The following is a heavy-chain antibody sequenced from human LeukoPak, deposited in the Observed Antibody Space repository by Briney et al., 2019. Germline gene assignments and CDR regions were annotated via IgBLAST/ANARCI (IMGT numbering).Heavy chain of an antibody. CDR3: AKDFGYGSGSYS. J-gene: IGHJ4*02. Sequence: GGSLRLSCAASGFTFSSYAMSWVRQAPGKGLEWVSAISGSGGSTYYADSVKGRLTISRDNSKNTLYLQMNSLRAEDTAVYYCAKDFGYGSGSYSWGQGTLVTVSS. CDR2: ISGSGGST. CDR1: GFTFSSYA. V-gene: IGHV3-23*01. D-gene: IGHD3-10*01.